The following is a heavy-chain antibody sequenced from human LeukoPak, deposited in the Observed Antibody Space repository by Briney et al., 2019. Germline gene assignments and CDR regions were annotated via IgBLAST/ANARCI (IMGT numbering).Heavy chain of an antibody. CDR3: VKDNPLDY. CDR1: GFTFSNYG. CDR2: IRYDGNNK. V-gene: IGHV3-30*02. Sequence: HPGGSLRLSCAASGFTFSNYGMLWVRQAPGKGLEWVAFIRYDGNNKLYADSMKGRFTISRDNSKNTLYLHINSLRAEDTAVYYCVKDNPLDYWGQGTLVIVSS. D-gene: IGHD1-14*01. J-gene: IGHJ4*02.